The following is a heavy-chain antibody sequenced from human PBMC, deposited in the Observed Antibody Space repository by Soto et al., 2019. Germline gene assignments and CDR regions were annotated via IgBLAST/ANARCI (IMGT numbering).Heavy chain of an antibody. V-gene: IGHV3-7*04. CDR1: GFTFSSYW. J-gene: IGHJ3*01. D-gene: IGHD3-22*01. Sequence: GGSLRLSCAASGFTFSSYWMSWVRQAPGKGLEWVANIKQDGSEKYYVDSVKGRFTISGDNAKNSLYLQMNSLRAEDTAVYYCARGDYRDTSGPFSDAFDVWGQGTMVTVSS. CDR2: IKQDGSEK. CDR3: ARGDYRDTSGPFSDAFDV.